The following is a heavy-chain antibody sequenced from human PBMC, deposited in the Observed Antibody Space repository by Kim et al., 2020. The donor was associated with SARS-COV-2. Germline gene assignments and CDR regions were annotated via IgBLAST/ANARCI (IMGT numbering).Heavy chain of an antibody. CDR3: ARALDGYNVFDS. V-gene: IGHV3-33*01. J-gene: IGHJ4*02. Sequence: YYGDSVKGRFTISRDNSKHTLYLEMNSLRVEDTAIYYCARALDGYNVFDSWGQGTLVTVSS. D-gene: IGHD5-12*01.